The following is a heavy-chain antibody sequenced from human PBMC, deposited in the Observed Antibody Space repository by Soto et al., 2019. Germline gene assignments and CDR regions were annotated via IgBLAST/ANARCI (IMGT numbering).Heavy chain of an antibody. Sequence: GESLKISCNGSGYSFVSYWIAWVRQMPGKGLEWMGSIYPGDSDTTYSPSIQGQVTISADKSSTTVYLQWNTLKASDTAMYYCAKTDGYEVEYWGQGTQVTVSS. J-gene: IGHJ4*02. D-gene: IGHD5-18*01. CDR3: AKTDGYEVEY. V-gene: IGHV5-51*01. CDR1: GYSFVSYW. CDR2: IYPGDSDT.